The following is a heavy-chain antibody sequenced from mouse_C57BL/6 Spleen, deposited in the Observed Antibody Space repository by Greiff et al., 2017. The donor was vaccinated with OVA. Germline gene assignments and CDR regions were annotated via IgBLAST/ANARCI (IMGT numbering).Heavy chain of an antibody. CDR1: GFSLTSYG. CDR2: IWSGGST. Sequence: VQLKESGPGLVQPSQSLSITCTVSGFSLTSYGVHWVRQPPGKGLEWLGVIWSGGSTDYNAAFISRLSISKDNSKSQVFFKMNSLQADDTAIYYCAKKGDYDGDAMDYWGQGTSVTVSS. V-gene: IGHV2-4*01. CDR3: AKKGDYDGDAMDY. J-gene: IGHJ4*01. D-gene: IGHD2-4*01.